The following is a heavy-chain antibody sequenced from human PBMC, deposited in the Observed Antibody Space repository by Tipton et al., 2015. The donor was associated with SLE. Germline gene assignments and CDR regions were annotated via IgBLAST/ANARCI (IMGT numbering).Heavy chain of an antibody. D-gene: IGHD6-19*01. V-gene: IGHV4-34*01. CDR2: INHSGST. CDR3: AREGGVAVAGTWGFQH. J-gene: IGHJ1*01. Sequence: LRLSCAVYGGSFSGYYWSWIRQPPGKGLEWIGEINHSGSTNYNPSLKSRVTISVDTSKNQFSLKLSSVTAADTAVYYCAREGGVAVAGTWGFQHWGQGTLVTVSS. CDR1: GGSFSGYY.